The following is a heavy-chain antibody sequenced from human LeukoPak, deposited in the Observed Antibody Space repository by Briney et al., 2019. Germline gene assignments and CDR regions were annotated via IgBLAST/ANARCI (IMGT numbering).Heavy chain of an antibody. Sequence: PGGSPRLSCAASGFTLSSYQMNWVRQAPGKGLEWVSYISSSGDTIYYADSVKGRFTISRDNAKNSLHLQMNSLRAEDTAVYYCATFSDYWGQETLVTVSS. CDR1: GFTLSSYQ. V-gene: IGHV3-48*03. CDR2: ISSSGDTI. J-gene: IGHJ4*02. CDR3: ATFSDY.